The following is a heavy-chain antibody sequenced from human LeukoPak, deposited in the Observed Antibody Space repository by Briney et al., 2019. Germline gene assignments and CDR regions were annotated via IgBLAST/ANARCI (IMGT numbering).Heavy chain of an antibody. D-gene: IGHD3-22*01. CDR1: GYSFTSYW. Sequence: GESLKISCKGFGYSFTSYWIGWVRQMPGKGLEWMGIIYPGDSDTRYSPSFQGQVTISADKSISTAYLQWSSLKASDTAMYYCARLYDSSGYYEYYFDYWGQGTLVTVSS. CDR3: ARLYDSSGYYEYYFDY. CDR2: IYPGDSDT. J-gene: IGHJ4*02. V-gene: IGHV5-51*01.